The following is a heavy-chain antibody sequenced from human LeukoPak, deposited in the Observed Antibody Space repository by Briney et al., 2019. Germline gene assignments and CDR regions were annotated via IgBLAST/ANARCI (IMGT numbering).Heavy chain of an antibody. Sequence: SETLSLTCTVYGGSFSGYYWSWIRQPPGKGLEWIGEINHSGSTNYNPSLKSRVTISVDTSKNQFSLKLSSVTAADTAVYYCARGRDPGIAAAGTLLPFAYWGQGTLVTVSS. CDR3: ARGRDPGIAAAGTLLPFAY. V-gene: IGHV4-34*01. D-gene: IGHD6-13*01. CDR2: INHSGST. CDR1: GGSFSGYY. J-gene: IGHJ4*02.